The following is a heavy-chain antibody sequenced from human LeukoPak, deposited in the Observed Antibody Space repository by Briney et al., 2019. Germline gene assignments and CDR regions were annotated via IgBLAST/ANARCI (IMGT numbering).Heavy chain of an antibody. CDR2: IYYSGST. CDR3: ARLMITFGGVIDYYFDY. Sequence: SETLSLTCTVSGGSISSYYWSWIRQPPGKGLEWIGYIYYSGSTNYNPSLKSRVTISVDTSKNQFSLKLSSVTAAYAAVYYCARLMITFGGVIDYYFDYWGQGTLVTVSS. V-gene: IGHV4-59*08. CDR1: GGSISSYY. J-gene: IGHJ4*02. D-gene: IGHD3-16*02.